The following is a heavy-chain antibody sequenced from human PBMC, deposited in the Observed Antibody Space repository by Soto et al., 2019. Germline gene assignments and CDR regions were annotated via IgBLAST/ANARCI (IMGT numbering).Heavy chain of an antibody. V-gene: IGHV3-23*01. D-gene: IGHD3-3*01. Sequence: LRLSCAASGFTFSSYAMSWVRQAPGKGLEWVSAISGSGGSTYYADSVKGRFTISRDNSKNTLYLQMNSLRAEDTAVYYCAKEGRLDDFWSGYRSDYWGQGTLVTVSS. CDR1: GFTFSSYA. J-gene: IGHJ4*02. CDR2: ISGSGGST. CDR3: AKEGRLDDFWSGYRSDY.